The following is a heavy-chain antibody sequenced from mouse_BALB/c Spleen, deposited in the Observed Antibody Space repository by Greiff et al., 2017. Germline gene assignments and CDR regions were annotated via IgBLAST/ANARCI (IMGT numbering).Heavy chain of an antibody. CDR2: IDPYNDGT. D-gene: IGHD3-3*01. CDR1: GYAFTSYN. Sequence: EVQLQQSGPELVKPGASVKVSCKASGYAFTSYNMYWVKQSHGKSLEWIGYIDPYNDGTSYNQKFKGKATLTVDKSSSTAYMHLNSLTSEDSAVYYCARTRALAYWGQGTLVTVSA. V-gene: IGHV1S135*01. CDR3: ARTRALAY. J-gene: IGHJ3*01.